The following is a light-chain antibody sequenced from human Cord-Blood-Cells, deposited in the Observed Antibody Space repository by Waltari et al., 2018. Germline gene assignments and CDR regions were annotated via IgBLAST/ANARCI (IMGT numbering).Light chain of an antibody. V-gene: IGKV4-1*01. CDR2: WAS. CDR1: QSVLYSSNNKNY. CDR3: QQYYSTPLT. Sequence: DIVMTQSPDSLAVSLGGRATIHCKSSQSVLYSSNNKNYLAWYQQKPGQPPKLLIYWASTRGSGVPDRFSGSGSGTDFTLTISSLQAEDVAVYYCQQYYSTPLTFGGGTKVEIK. J-gene: IGKJ4*01.